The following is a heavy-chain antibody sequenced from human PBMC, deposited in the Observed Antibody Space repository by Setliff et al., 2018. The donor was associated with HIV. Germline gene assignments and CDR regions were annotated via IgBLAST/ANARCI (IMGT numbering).Heavy chain of an antibody. CDR2: ISGSGYTI. D-gene: IGHD6-13*01. J-gene: IGHJ5*02. CDR1: GFTFSDYY. Sequence: PGGSLRLSCAVSGFTFSDYYVAWIRQAPGKGLEWIAYISGSGYTIYYTDSVKGRFSISRDNAKNSSSLQMNNLRDDDTAFYYCARGWQHLVPFDHWGQGTLVTVSS. V-gene: IGHV3-11*04. CDR3: ARGWQHLVPFDH.